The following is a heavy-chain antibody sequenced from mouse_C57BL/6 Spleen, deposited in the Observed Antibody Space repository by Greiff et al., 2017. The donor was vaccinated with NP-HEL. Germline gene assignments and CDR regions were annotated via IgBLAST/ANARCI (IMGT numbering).Heavy chain of an antibody. CDR3: ARSLYYAMDY. V-gene: IGHV1-18*01. Sequence: EVQVVESGPELVKPGASVKIPCKASGYTFTDYNMDWVKQSHGKSLEWIGDINPNNGGTIYNQKFKGKATLTVDKSSSTAYMELRSLTSEDTAVYYCARSLYYAMDYWVQGTSVTVSS. CDR1: GYTFTDYN. J-gene: IGHJ4*01. CDR2: INPNNGGT.